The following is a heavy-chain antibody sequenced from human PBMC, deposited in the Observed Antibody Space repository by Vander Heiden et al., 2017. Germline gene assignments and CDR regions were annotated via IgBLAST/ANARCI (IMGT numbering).Heavy chain of an antibody. CDR3: AKTDYDFWSGYRLGD. D-gene: IGHD3-3*01. V-gene: IGHV3-23*01. CDR1: GFTFRTYA. CDR2: IVGQTGTTGSA. J-gene: IGHJ4*02. Sequence: EVQLLDSGGGLVQPGGSLRLSCAASGFTFRTYAMSGVRQAPGKGREWVSLIVGQTGTTGSAYYADSVKGRFTVSRDNSKNTLWLQMNSLRAEDTAVYYCAKTDYDFWSGYRLGDWGQGTLVTVSS.